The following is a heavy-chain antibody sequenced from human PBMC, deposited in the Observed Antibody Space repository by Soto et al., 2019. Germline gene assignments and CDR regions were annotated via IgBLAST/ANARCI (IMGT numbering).Heavy chain of an antibody. CDR3: ARDIVVVPAAIPIRYYYGMDV. Sequence: ASVKVSCKASGYTFTSYGISWVRQAPGQGLEWMGWISAYNGNTNYAQKRQGRVTMTTDTSTSTAYMELRSLRSDDTAVYYCARDIVVVPAAIPIRYYYGMDVWGQGTTVTVSS. CDR1: GYTFTSYG. V-gene: IGHV1-18*04. D-gene: IGHD2-2*01. J-gene: IGHJ6*02. CDR2: ISAYNGNT.